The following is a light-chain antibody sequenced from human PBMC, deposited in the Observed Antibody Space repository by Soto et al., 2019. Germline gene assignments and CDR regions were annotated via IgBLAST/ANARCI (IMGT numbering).Light chain of an antibody. V-gene: IGKV3-11*01. J-gene: IGKJ4*01. CDR1: QCVSSY. CDR2: DAS. CDR3: QQRSDWPST. Sequence: EIVLTQSPATLSLSPGERATLSCRASQCVSSYLAWYQQKPGQAPRLLIYDASNRATGIPVRFSGSGSGTDFTLTISSLEPDDFAVYYCQQRSDWPSTFGGGTKVQIK.